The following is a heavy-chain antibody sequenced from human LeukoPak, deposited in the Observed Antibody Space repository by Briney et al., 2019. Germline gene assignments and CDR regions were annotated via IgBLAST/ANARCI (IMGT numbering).Heavy chain of an antibody. CDR3: ARHVVRAVPAAGFYFYYYYYMDV. CDR2: IYPGDSDT. J-gene: IGHJ6*03. Sequence: GESLKISCKGSGYSFTSYWIGWVRQMPGKGLEWMGIIYPGDSDTRYSPSFQGQVTISADKSISTAYLQWSSLKASDTAMYYCARHVVRAVPAAGFYFYYYYYMDVWGKGTTVTVSS. V-gene: IGHV5-51*01. D-gene: IGHD2-2*01. CDR1: GYSFTSYW.